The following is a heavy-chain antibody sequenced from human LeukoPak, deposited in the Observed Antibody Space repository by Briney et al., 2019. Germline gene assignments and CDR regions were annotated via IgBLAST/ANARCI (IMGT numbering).Heavy chain of an antibody. Sequence: GGSLRLSCAASGFTFSSYAMSWVRQAPGKGLEWVSAISGSGGSTYYADSVKGRFTISRDNSKNTLYLQMNRLRAEDTAVYYCAKSDFWSGRDYYGMDVWGQGTTVTVSS. CDR2: ISGSGGST. CDR3: AKSDFWSGRDYYGMDV. J-gene: IGHJ6*02. D-gene: IGHD3-3*01. V-gene: IGHV3-23*01. CDR1: GFTFSSYA.